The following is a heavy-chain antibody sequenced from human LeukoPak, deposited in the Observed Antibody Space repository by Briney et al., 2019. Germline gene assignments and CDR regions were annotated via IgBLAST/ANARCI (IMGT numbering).Heavy chain of an antibody. V-gene: IGHV4-61*02. CDR2: VYTSGAT. D-gene: IGHD4-17*01. CDR1: GASISSGSYF. J-gene: IGHJ5*02. CDR3: ARTDDDFYGAYVS. Sequence: SETLSLTCTVSGASISSGSYFWTWIRQSAGKGLEWIGRVYTSGATNYNPSLQSRISVSLDTSKNQFSLHLRSVTAADTAVYYCARTDDDFYGAYVSWGQGTLVTVSS.